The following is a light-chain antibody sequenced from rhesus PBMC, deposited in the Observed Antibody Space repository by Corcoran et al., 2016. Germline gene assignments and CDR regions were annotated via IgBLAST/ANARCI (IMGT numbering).Light chain of an antibody. CDR1: QTISSY. Sequence: DIQMTQSPSSLSASVGDRVTITCRASQTISSYLAWYQQKPGKVPKLLIYAASSLESVVPARFSGSGSGTEFTLTISSLQPEDFATYYCQQHNSHPPYSFGQGTKVEIK. J-gene: IGKJ2*01. CDR2: AAS. CDR3: QQHNSHPPYS. V-gene: IGKV1-44*02.